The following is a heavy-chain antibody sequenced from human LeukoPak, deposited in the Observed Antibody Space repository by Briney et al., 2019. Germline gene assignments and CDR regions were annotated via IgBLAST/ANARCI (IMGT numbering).Heavy chain of an antibody. CDR2: IYHSGST. J-gene: IGHJ4*02. Sequence: PSETLSLTCTVSGYSISSGYYWGRIRQPPGKGLEWIGSIYHSGSTYYNPSLKSRVTISVDTSKNQFSLKLSSVTAADTAVYYCARGGWQQLDPFDYWGQGTLVTVSS. D-gene: IGHD6-13*01. CDR1: GYSISSGYY. V-gene: IGHV4-38-2*02. CDR3: ARGGWQQLDPFDY.